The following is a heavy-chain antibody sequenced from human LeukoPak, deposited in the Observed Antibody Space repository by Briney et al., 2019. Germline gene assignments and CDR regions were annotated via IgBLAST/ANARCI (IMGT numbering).Heavy chain of an antibody. D-gene: IGHD3-22*01. V-gene: IGHV3-21*01. J-gene: IGHJ3*02. Sequence: PGGSLRLSXAASGFTFSSYSMNWVRQAPGKGLEWVSSISSSSSYIYYADSVKGRFTISRDNAKNSLYLQMNSLRAEDTAVYYCARDSGDSSGYYFDAFDIWGQGTMVTVSS. CDR3: ARDSGDSSGYYFDAFDI. CDR1: GFTFSSYS. CDR2: ISSSSSYI.